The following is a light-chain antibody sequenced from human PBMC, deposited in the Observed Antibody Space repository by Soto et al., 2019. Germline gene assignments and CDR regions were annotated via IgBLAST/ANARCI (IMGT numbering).Light chain of an antibody. CDR1: QTVTSNY. J-gene: IGKJ2*01. CDR3: QQYLSLPVT. Sequence: LLTQSPCTLSLSPGERSTLSCRSIQTVTSNYLAWYQQKPGQAPRLLIYGASSRATDIPNRFSGSGSGNDFTITISRLEPEDFALYYCQQYLSLPVTFGQVTKVDIK. V-gene: IGKV3-20*01. CDR2: GAS.